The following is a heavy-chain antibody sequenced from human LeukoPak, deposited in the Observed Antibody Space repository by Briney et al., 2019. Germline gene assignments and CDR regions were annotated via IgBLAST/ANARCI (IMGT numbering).Heavy chain of an antibody. CDR2: ISGSGGST. D-gene: IGHD3-16*01. Sequence: GGSLRLSCAASGFTFSSYAMSWVRQAPGKGLEWVSAISGSGGSTYYADSVKGRFTISRDSSKNTLYLQMNSLRAEDTAVYYCAKDRVMITFLDYWGQGTLVTVSS. CDR3: AKDRVMITFLDY. V-gene: IGHV3-23*01. CDR1: GFTFSSYA. J-gene: IGHJ4*02.